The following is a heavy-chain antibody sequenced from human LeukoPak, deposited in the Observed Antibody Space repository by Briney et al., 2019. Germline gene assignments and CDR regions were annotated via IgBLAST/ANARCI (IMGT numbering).Heavy chain of an antibody. V-gene: IGHV1-18*01. CDR2: IIAYNGNT. CDR3: ARDSRDSSGWHLMDCFDY. Sequence: ASVKVSCKASGYTFTSYGISWVRQAPGQGLEWMGWIIAYNGNTNYAQKLQGRVTMTTDTSTSTAYMELRSLRSDDTAVYYCARDSRDSSGWHLMDCFDYWGQGTLVTVSS. CDR1: GYTFTSYG. D-gene: IGHD6-19*01. J-gene: IGHJ4*02.